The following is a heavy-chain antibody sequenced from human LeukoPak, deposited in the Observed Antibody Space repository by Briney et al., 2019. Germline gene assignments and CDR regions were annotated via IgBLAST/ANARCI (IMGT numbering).Heavy chain of an antibody. CDR3: AREYYYDSSGYYRPLDY. V-gene: IGHV1-18*01. Sequence: ASVKVSRKASGYTFTSYGISWVRQAPGQGLEWMGWISAYNGNTNYAQKLQGRVTMTTDTSTSTAYMELRSLRSDDTAVYYCAREYYYDSSGYYRPLDYWGQGTLVTVSS. CDR1: GYTFTSYG. J-gene: IGHJ4*02. D-gene: IGHD3-22*01. CDR2: ISAYNGNT.